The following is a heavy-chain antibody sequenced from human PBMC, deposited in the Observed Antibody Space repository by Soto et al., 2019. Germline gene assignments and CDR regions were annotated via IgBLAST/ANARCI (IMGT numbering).Heavy chain of an antibody. Sequence: NLGLTCTVSGGSISSGGYSWNWIRQHPGKGLEWIGYIYYSGSTYYNPSLKSRVTISVDTSKNQFSLKLSSVTAADTAVYYCARVKTGTTGWGYYYYYMDVWGKGTTVTVSS. D-gene: IGHD1-7*01. CDR2: IYYSGST. J-gene: IGHJ6*03. CDR1: GGSISSGGYS. V-gene: IGHV4-31*03. CDR3: ARVKTGTTGWGYYYYYMDV.